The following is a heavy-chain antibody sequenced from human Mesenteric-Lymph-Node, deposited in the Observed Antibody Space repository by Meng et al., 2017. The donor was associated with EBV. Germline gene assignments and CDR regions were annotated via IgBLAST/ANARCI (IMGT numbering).Heavy chain of an antibody. CDR1: GFSLSTSGVG. CDR3: AHRRYSYGPGRFDP. Sequence: QIHSEVSAPPPVKPAQTLTLTCTVSGFSLSTSGVGVGWIRQPPGKAPEWLALIYWDDVKRYSPSLKSRLTITKDTSKNQVVLTMTNMDPVDTATYYCAHRRYSYGPGRFDPWGQGTLVTVSS. V-gene: IGHV2-5*02. D-gene: IGHD5-18*01. J-gene: IGHJ5*02. CDR2: IYWDDVK.